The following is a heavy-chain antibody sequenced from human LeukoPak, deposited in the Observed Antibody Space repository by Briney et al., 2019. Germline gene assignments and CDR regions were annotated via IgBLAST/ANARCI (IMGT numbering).Heavy chain of an antibody. CDR2: INPNSGGT. CDR1: GYTFTGYY. J-gene: IGHJ6*03. D-gene: IGHD3-3*01. Sequence: GASVKVSCKASGYTFTGYYMHWVRQAPGQGLEWMGWINPNSGGTNYAQKFQGRVTMTRDTSTSTVYMELSSLRSEDTAVYYCARDRGHYDPPLYYMGVWGKGTTVTVSS. CDR3: ARDRGHYDPPLYYMGV. V-gene: IGHV1-2*02.